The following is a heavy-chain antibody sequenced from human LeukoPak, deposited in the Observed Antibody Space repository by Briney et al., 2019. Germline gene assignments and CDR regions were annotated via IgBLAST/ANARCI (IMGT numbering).Heavy chain of an antibody. CDR1: GGSISSSSYY. D-gene: IGHD4-17*01. J-gene: IGHJ4*02. V-gene: IGHV4-39*02. Sequence: SETLSLTCTVSGGSISSSSYYWGWIRQPPGEGLEWIGSIYYSGSTYYNPSLKSRVTISVDTSKNQFSLKLSSVTAADTAVYYCARESIYGDYGHWGQGTLVTVSS. CDR2: IYYSGST. CDR3: ARESIYGDYGH.